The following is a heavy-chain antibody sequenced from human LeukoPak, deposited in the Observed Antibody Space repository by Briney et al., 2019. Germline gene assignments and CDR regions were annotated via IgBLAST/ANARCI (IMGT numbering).Heavy chain of an antibody. CDR2: ISYDGSNK. J-gene: IGHJ5*02. CDR1: GFTFSSYG. CDR3: AKDKRSENWFDP. V-gene: IGHV3-30*18. D-gene: IGHD3-3*01. Sequence: GGSLRLSCAASGFTFSSYGMHWVRQAPGKGLEWVAVISYDGSNKYYADSVKGRYTISRDNSKNTLYLQMNSLRAEDTAVYYCAKDKRSENWFDPWGRGTLVTVSS.